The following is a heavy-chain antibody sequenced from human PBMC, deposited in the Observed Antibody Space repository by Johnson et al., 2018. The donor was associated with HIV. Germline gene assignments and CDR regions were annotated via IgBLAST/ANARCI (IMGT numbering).Heavy chain of an antibody. CDR3: ARASKVLSSGWSRGACDI. D-gene: IGHD6-19*01. CDR2: ISGSGGST. J-gene: IGHJ3*02. Sequence: VQLVESGGGLVKPGGSLRLSCAASRFTFSNAWMSWVRQAPGTGLEWVSGISGSGGSTYAADPVQGRFAIARANSKITLYLQMNSLRAEDTAVYYCARASKVLSSGWSRGACDIWGQGTMVTVSS. V-gene: IGHV3-23*04. CDR1: RFTFSNAW.